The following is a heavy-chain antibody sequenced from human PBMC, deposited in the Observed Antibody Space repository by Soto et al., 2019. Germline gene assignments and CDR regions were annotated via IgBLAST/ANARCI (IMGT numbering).Heavy chain of an antibody. CDR3: ARTPGWYFDV. CDR1: GGYISTYY. Sequence: SETLSLTCNVSGGYISTYYWSWIRQPAGKGLEWIGRIHASGNTDYNPSLKSRVTMSVDTSKNQFSLRLTSLTAADTAVYYCARTPGWYFDVWGQGTLVTVSS. D-gene: IGHD6-19*01. V-gene: IGHV4-4*07. J-gene: IGHJ4*02. CDR2: IHASGNT.